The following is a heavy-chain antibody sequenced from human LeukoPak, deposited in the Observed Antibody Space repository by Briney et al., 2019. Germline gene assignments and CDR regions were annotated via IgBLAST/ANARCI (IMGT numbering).Heavy chain of an antibody. V-gene: IGHV3-33*08. CDR2: IWYDGSNK. CDR1: GFTFSSYA. CDR3: ARAGSGSYAPLDY. J-gene: IGHJ4*02. Sequence: GRSLRLSCAASGFTFSSYAMHWVRQAPGKGLEWVAVIWYDGSNKYYADSVKGRFTISRDNSKNTLYLQMNSLRAEDTAVYYCARAGSGSYAPLDYWGQGTLVTVSS. D-gene: IGHD1-26*01.